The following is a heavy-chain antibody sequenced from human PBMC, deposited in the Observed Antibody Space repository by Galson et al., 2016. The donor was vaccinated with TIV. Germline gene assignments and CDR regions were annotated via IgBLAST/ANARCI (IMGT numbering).Heavy chain of an antibody. V-gene: IGHV1-18*01. CDR2: ISAYNGQT. J-gene: IGHJ6*02. CDR3: ARDRGSHTMILVVDYHYGMDV. CDR1: GFTFSKYG. D-gene: IGHD3-22*01. Sequence: SVKVSCKASGFTFSKYGVTWVRQSPGQGLEWLGWISAYNGQTNYAQKFQGRVTMTTDTSATTAYLELRSLRPDDTAVYYCARDRGSHTMILVVDYHYGMDVWGQGTKVAVSS.